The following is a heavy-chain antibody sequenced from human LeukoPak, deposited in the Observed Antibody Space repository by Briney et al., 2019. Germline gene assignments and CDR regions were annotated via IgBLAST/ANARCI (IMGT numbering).Heavy chain of an antibody. V-gene: IGHV3-30-3*01. J-gene: IGHJ4*02. Sequence: PGGSLRLSCAASGFTFSSYAMHWVRQAPGKGLEWVAVISYDGSNKYYADSVKGRFTISRDNSKNTLYLQMNSLRAEDTAVYYCARRTAGTGFDYWGQGTLVTVSS. D-gene: IGHD6-19*01. CDR2: ISYDGSNK. CDR1: GFTFSSYA. CDR3: ARRTAGTGFDY.